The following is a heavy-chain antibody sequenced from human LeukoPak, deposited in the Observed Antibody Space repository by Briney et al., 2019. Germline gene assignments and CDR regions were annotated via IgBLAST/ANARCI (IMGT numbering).Heavy chain of an antibody. J-gene: IGHJ5*02. CDR2: INPNSGGT. D-gene: IGHD6-19*01. CDR3: AILAGGYSSGWYL. V-gene: IGHV1-2*02. Sequence: ASVKVSCKASGYAFTGYYMHWVRQAPGQGLEWMGWINPNSGGTNYAQRFQGRVTMTRDTSISTAYMELSRLRSDDTAVYYRAILAGGYSSGWYLWGQGTLVTVSS. CDR1: GYAFTGYY.